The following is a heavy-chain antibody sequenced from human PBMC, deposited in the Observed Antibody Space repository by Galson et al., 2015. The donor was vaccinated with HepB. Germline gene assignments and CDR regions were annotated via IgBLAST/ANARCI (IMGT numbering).Heavy chain of an antibody. Sequence: SVKVSCKASGYSFTRYGISWVRQAPGQGLEWLGWISAVNGNTNYAQKLQGRVTMTTDTSTSTAYMELRSLRSDDTAVYYCARGFPYDFWSVRKVNWFDAWGQGTLVTVSS. J-gene: IGHJ5*02. CDR3: ARGFPYDFWSVRKVNWFDA. D-gene: IGHD3-3*01. V-gene: IGHV1-18*01. CDR1: GYSFTRYG. CDR2: ISAVNGNT.